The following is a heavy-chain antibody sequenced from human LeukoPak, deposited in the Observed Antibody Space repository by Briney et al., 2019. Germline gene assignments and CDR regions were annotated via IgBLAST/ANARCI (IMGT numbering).Heavy chain of an antibody. CDR1: GYTLTELS. CDR2: IIPIFGTA. J-gene: IGHJ3*02. CDR3: ARARKGSWDLVTDAFDI. D-gene: IGHD1-26*01. Sequence: SVKVSCKVSGYTLTELSMHWVRQAPGKGLEWMGGIIPIFGTANYAQKFQGRVTITADESTSTAYMELSSLRSEDTAVYYCARARKGSWDLVTDAFDIWGQGTMVTVS. V-gene: IGHV1-69*13.